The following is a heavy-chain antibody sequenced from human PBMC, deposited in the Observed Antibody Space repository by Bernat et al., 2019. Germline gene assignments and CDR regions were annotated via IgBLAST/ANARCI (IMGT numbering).Heavy chain of an antibody. CDR2: ISWNSGSI. CDR3: AKGYDY. D-gene: IGHD1-1*01. CDR1: GFTFDDYA. J-gene: IGHJ4*02. Sequence: EVQLVESGGGLVQPGRSLRLSCAASGFTFDDYAMHWVRQAPGKGLEWVSGISWNSGSIGYADSVKGRFTISRDNSKNTLYLQMNSLRAEDTAVYYCAKGYDYWGQGTLVTVSS. V-gene: IGHV3-9*01.